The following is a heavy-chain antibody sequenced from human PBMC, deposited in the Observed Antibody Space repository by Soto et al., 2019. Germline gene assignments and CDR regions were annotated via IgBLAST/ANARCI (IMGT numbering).Heavy chain of an antibody. CDR3: ARDLRGPPLSGCPGRFDC. CDR1: GYTFTSYG. D-gene: IGHD1-26*01. J-gene: IGHJ4*02. V-gene: IGHV1-18*01. Sequence: GASVKVSCKASGYTFTSYGTSWVRQAPGQGLEWMGWISAYNGNTNYAQKLQGRVTMTTDTSTSTAYMELRSLRSDDTAVYYCARDLRGPPLSGCPGRFDCWGQGTLVTVSS. CDR2: ISAYNGNT.